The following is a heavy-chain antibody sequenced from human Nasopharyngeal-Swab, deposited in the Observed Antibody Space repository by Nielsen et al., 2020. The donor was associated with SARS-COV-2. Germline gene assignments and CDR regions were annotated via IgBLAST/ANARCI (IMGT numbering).Heavy chain of an antibody. CDR3: ARWTSGGDHWYFDL. J-gene: IGHJ2*01. D-gene: IGHD2-21*02. CDR1: GGTFSSYA. Sequence: SVKVSCKASGGTFSSYAISWVRQAPGQGLEWMGGIIPIFGTANYAQKFQGRVTITADESTSTAYMELSSLRSEDTAVYYCARWTSGGDHWYFDLWGRGTLFTFSS. V-gene: IGHV1-69*13. CDR2: IIPIFGTA.